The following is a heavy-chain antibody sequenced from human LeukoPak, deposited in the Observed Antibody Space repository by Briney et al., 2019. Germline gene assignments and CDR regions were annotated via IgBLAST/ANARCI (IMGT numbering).Heavy chain of an antibody. D-gene: IGHD2-2*01. CDR1: GGSISSGGYY. CDR3: ARGGCSSTSCYRIDDAFDI. J-gene: IGHJ3*02. V-gene: IGHV4-31*03. CDR2: IYYSGST. Sequence: PSETLSLTCTVSGGSISSGGYYWSWLRQHPGTGLEWIGYIYYSGSTYYNPSLKSRVTISVDTSKNQFSLKLSSVTAADTAVYYCARGGCSSTSCYRIDDAFDIWGQGTVVTVSS.